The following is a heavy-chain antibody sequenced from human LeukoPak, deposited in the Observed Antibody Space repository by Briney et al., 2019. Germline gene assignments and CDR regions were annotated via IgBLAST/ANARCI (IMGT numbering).Heavy chain of an antibody. J-gene: IGHJ4*02. V-gene: IGHV4-38-2*02. D-gene: IGHD3-9*01. CDR1: GYSISSGYY. Sequence: PSETLSLTCTVSGYSISSGYYWGWIRQPPGKGLEWIGSIYHSGSTYYNPSLKSRVTISVDTSKNQFSLKLSSVTAADTAVYYCARDFGLLTGFNYWGQGTLVTASS. CDR2: IYHSGST. CDR3: ARDFGLLTGFNY.